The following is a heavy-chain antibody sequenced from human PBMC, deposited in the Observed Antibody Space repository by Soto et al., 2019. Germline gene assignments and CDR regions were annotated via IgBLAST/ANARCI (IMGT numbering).Heavy chain of an antibody. Sequence: ASVKVSCKASGYTFSKYYMHWVRQAPGQGLEWMGWINPNSGGTNIAQKFQGRVTMTRDTSISTAYMDLSRLISDDTAVYYCAKNILVTMPDGFDVWGQGKMVTVSS. CDR3: AKNILVTMPDGFDV. CDR2: INPNSGGT. D-gene: IGHD3-10*01. CDR1: GYTFSKYY. V-gene: IGHV1-2*02. J-gene: IGHJ3*01.